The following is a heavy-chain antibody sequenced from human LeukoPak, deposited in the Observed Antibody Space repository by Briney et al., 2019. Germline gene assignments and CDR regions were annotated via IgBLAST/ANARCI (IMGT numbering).Heavy chain of an antibody. CDR3: AKVRFREQDYFHY. V-gene: IGHV3-23*01. CDR2: ISGSGGST. D-gene: IGHD1/OR15-1a*01. CDR1: GFTLSNYG. J-gene: IGHJ4*02. Sequence: PGGSLRLSCAASGFTLSNYGMSWLRQAPGKGLEGVSSISGSGGSTYYADSVKGRFTISRDNSKNTLYLQTNSLRVEDTALYFCAKVRFREQDYFHYWGQGTLVTVSS.